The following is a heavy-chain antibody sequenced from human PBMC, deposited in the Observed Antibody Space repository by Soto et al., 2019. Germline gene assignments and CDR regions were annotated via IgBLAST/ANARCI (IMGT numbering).Heavy chain of an antibody. CDR3: AGRRGGGGY. CDR1: GFTVSNNY. V-gene: IGHV3-53*01. CDR2: IYSGGYT. D-gene: IGHD3-10*01. J-gene: IGHJ4*02. Sequence: EVQLVESGGGLIQPGGSLRLSCAVSGFTVSNNYMSWVRQAPGKGLEGVSVIYSGGYTAYGDSVKGRFTISRDNSKNTLYRQRNSRGAEAAGVFYWAGRRGGGGYWGQGTLVTVSS.